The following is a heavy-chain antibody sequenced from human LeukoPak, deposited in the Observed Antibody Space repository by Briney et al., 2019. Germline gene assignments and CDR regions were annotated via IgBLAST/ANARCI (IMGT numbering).Heavy chain of an antibody. J-gene: IGHJ4*02. D-gene: IGHD1-7*01. CDR2: ISGSGGST. CDR3: AKDAIPGNSIWDYLAY. Sequence: PGGSLRLSCAASGFTFSSYAMSWVRQAPGKGLEWVPAISGSGGSTYYADSVKGRFTVSRDNSKNTLYLQLNSLRAEDSAVYYCAKDAIPGNSIWDYLAYWGQGTLVTVSS. V-gene: IGHV3-23*01. CDR1: GFTFSSYA.